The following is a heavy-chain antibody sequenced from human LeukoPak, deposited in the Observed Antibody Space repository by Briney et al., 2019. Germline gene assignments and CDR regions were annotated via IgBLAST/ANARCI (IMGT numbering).Heavy chain of an antibody. CDR3: ARHRIQGVVVPAANHPYYYYMDV. CDR1: GGSFSGYY. Sequence: SETLSLTCAVYGGSFSGYYWSWIRQPPGKGLEWIGEINHSGSTNYNPSLKSRVTISVDTSKNQFSLKLSSVTAADTAVYYCARHRIQGVVVPAANHPYYYYMDVWGKGTTVTVSS. J-gene: IGHJ6*03. CDR2: INHSGST. V-gene: IGHV4-34*01. D-gene: IGHD2-2*01.